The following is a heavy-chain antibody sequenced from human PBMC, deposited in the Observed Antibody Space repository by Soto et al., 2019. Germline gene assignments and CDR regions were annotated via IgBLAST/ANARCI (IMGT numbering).Heavy chain of an antibody. V-gene: IGHV3-30-3*01. CDR1: GFTFSSYA. J-gene: IGHJ6*01. D-gene: IGHD6-19*01. CDR3: ARALAVAGTEGYYYYGMDV. CDR2: ISYDGSNK. Sequence: QVQLVESGGGVVQPGRSLRLSCAASGFTFSSYAMHWVRQAPGKGLEWVAVISYDGSNKYYADSVKGRFTISRDNSKNTLYLQMNSLRAEDTAVYYCARALAVAGTEGYYYYGMDVW.